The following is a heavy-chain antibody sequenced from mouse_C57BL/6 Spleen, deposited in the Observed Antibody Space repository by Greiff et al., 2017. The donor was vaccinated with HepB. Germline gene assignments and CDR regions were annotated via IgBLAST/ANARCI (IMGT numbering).Heavy chain of an antibody. CDR2: INPNNGGT. CDR1: GYTFTDYY. CDR3: ASSGYYGSFFDY. Sequence: EVQLQQSGPELVKPGASVKISCKASGYTFTDYYMNWVKQSHGKSLEWIGDINPNNGGTSYNQKFKGKATLTVDKSSSTAYMELRSLTSEDSAVYDCASSGYYGSFFDYWGQGTTLTVSS. J-gene: IGHJ2*01. D-gene: IGHD1-1*01. V-gene: IGHV1-26*01.